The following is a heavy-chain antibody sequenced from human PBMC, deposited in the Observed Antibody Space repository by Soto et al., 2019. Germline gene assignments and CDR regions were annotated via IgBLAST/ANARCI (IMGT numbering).Heavy chain of an antibody. CDR3: ARLGGYYQAFDN. D-gene: IGHD3-3*01. V-gene: IGHV4-59*08. J-gene: IGHJ4*02. CDR1: GGSIRNNY. Sequence: SETLSLTCTVSGGSIRNNYWSWIRQPPGKGLEWVGYFYYIGISKYNPSLKIRFTISFVSSKNHFSLKLDSVTASDTAVYYCARLGGYYQAFDNWGQGTLVTVPS. CDR2: FYYIGIS.